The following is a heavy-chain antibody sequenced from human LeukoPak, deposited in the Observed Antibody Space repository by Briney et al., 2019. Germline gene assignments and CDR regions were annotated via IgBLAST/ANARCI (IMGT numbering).Heavy chain of an antibody. CDR1: GYTFIGYY. J-gene: IGHJ1*01. CDR2: INPNSGGT. Sequence: ASVKVSCKASGYTFIGYYMHWVRQAPGQGLEWMGWINPNSGGTNYAQKFQGRVTMTGDTSISTAYMELSRLRSDDTAVYYCARPRGLREFQHWGQGTLVTVSS. V-gene: IGHV1-2*02. CDR3: ARPRGLREFQH. D-gene: IGHD5-12*01.